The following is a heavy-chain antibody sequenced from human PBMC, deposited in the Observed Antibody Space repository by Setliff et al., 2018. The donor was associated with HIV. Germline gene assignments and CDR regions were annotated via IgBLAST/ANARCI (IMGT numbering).Heavy chain of an antibody. J-gene: IGHJ5*02. Sequence: SETLSLTCTVSGGSMSSYYWSWIRQPPGKGLEWIGSIYFSGSTNYNPSLKSRVTISVDTSKNQFSLKLSSVTAADTAVYYCARSYCGGDCSLVVDTNWFDPWGQGTLVTVSS. CDR3: ARSYCGGDCSLVVDTNWFDP. V-gene: IGHV4-59*01. D-gene: IGHD2-21*01. CDR1: GGSMSSYY. CDR2: IYFSGST.